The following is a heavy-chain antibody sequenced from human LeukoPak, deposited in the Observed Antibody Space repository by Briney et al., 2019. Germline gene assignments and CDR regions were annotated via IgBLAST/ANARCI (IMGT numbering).Heavy chain of an antibody. CDR3: ARGDYEDVLGY. CDR2: INHSGST. CDR1: GGSFSGYY. Sequence: SETLSLTCAVYGGSFSGYYWSWIRQPPGKGLEWIGEINHSGSTNYNPSLKSRVTISVDTSKNQFSLKLSSVTAADTAVYYCARGDYEDVLGYWGQGTLVTVSS. D-gene: IGHD4-17*01. V-gene: IGHV4-34*01. J-gene: IGHJ4*02.